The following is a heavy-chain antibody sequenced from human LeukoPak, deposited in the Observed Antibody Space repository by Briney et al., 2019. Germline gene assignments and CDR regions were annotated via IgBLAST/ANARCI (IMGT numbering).Heavy chain of an antibody. D-gene: IGHD5-12*01. J-gene: IGHJ4*02. CDR2: INHSGST. V-gene: IGHV4-34*01. Sequence: SETLSLTCAVYGGSFSGYYWSWIRQPPGKGLEWIGEINHSGSTNYNPSLKSRVTISVDTSKNQFSLKLSSVTAADTAVHYCARGYSDYPYYFDNWGQGTLVTVSS. CDR3: ARGYSDYPYYFDN. CDR1: GGSFSGYY.